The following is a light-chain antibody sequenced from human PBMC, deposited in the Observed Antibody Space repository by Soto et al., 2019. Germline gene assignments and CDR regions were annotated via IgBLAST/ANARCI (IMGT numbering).Light chain of an antibody. J-gene: IGLJ1*01. CDR1: SSEVGGFNS. Sequence: QSVLTQPASVSGSPGQSITISCTGTSSEVGGFNSVSWYQLRPGTAPKLILYDVVDRPSGVSYRFSGSKSGNTASLTISGLQAADEADYFCSSYTSTMTNVFGSGTKLTVL. CDR2: DVV. CDR3: SSYTSTMTNV. V-gene: IGLV2-14*03.